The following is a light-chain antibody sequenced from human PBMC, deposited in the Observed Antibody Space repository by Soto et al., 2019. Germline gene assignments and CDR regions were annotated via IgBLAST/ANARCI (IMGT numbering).Light chain of an antibody. CDR1: SSDVGGYNY. V-gene: IGLV2-14*03. Sequence: QSALTQPASVSGSPGQSITISCTGTSSDVGGYNYVSWYQHHPDKAPKLMIYDVSYRPSGVSDRFSGPKSGNTASLTISGLQAEDEADYYCSSYTFSSTLGVVFGGGTKLTVL. J-gene: IGLJ3*02. CDR2: DVS. CDR3: SSYTFSSTLGVV.